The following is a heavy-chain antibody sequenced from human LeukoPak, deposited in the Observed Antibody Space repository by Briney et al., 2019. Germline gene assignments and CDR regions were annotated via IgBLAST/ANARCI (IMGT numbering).Heavy chain of an antibody. CDR2: ISGSGGST. J-gene: IGHJ6*03. D-gene: IGHD3-10*01. Sequence: PGGSLRLSCAASGFPFSSYAMSWVRQAPGKGLEWVSAISGSGGSTYYADSVKGRFTISRDNSKNTLYLQMNSLRAEDTAVYYCAKGARRSNYYYYMDVWGKGTTVTVSS. CDR3: AKGARRSNYYYYMDV. CDR1: GFPFSSYA. V-gene: IGHV3-23*01.